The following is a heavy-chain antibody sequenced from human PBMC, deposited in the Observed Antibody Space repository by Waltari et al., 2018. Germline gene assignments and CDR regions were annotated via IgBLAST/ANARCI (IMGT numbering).Heavy chain of an antibody. CDR3: ARSRLWFGELSPWYFDL. V-gene: IGHV4-4*07. CDR2: IYTSGST. J-gene: IGHJ2*01. D-gene: IGHD3-10*01. CDR1: GGSISSYY. Sequence: QVQLQESGPGLVKPSETLSLTCTVSGGSISSYYWSWIRQPAGKGLEWIGRIYTSGSTNYNPSLKSRVTMSVDTSKNQFSLKLSSVTAADTAVYYCARSRLWFGELSPWYFDLWGRGTLVTVSS.